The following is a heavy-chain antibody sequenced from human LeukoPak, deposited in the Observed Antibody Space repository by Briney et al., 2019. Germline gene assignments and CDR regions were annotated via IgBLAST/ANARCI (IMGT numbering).Heavy chain of an antibody. D-gene: IGHD4-17*01. V-gene: IGHV3-30*03. CDR3: VRVGTSDFGRNNWFDP. CDR1: GFTFSNYG. J-gene: IGHJ5*02. Sequence: PGGSLRLSCAASGFTFSNYGMYWVRQAPGKGLEWVAVISSDETERYYADSVKRRFTISRDNSKNTVYLQMNTLRAEDTAVYYYVRVGTSDFGRNNWFDPWGQGTLVTVSS. CDR2: ISSDETER.